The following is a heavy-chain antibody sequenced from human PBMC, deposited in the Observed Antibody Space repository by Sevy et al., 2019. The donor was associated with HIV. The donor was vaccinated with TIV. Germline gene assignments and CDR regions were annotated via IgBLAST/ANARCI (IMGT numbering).Heavy chain of an antibody. CDR2: ISGDSGHT. Sequence: GGSLRLSCAATGFSLNDYYMNWIRQAPGKGLEWVSYISGDSGHTNYAESVKGRFTISRDNTKNFVYLQMDGLRAEDTATYYCARDGNSGYYFNYYYYGMDVWGQGTTVTVSS. D-gene: IGHD3-22*01. V-gene: IGHV3-11*06. CDR3: ARDGNSGYYFNYYYYGMDV. J-gene: IGHJ6*02. CDR1: GFSLNDYY.